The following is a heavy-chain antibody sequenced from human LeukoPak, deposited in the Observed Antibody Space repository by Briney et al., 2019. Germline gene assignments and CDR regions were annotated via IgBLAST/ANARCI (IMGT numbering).Heavy chain of an antibody. Sequence: SETLSLTCTVSSGSITNYYWSWIRQPPGKELEWIGYIYYSGNTNYDPSLQSRVTISVDTSKNQFSLSLSSVTAADTAVYYCARGSSADSSGYYSADAFDIWGQGTMVTVSS. CDR2: IYYSGNT. D-gene: IGHD3-22*01. CDR1: SGSITNYY. CDR3: ARGSSADSSGYYSADAFDI. J-gene: IGHJ3*02. V-gene: IGHV4-59*01.